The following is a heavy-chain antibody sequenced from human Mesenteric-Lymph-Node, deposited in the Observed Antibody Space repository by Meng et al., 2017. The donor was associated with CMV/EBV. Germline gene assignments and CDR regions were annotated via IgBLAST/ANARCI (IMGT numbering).Heavy chain of an antibody. CDR1: GFTFSSYS. D-gene: IGHD3-10*01. V-gene: IGHV3-23*01. CDR2: ISGGGST. CDR3: AKSIWFGELSLFDY. J-gene: IGHJ4*02. Sequence: GGSLRLSCAASGFTFSSYSMNWVRQAPGKELEGVSVISGGGSTYYAASVKGRFTISRDNSKNIIYLEMSSLRVDDTAVYYCAKSIWFGELSLFDYWGQGTLVTVSS.